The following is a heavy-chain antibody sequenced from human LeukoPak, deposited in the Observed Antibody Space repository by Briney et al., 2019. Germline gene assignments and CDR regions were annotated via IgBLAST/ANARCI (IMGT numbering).Heavy chain of an antibody. CDR2: IYYVRTN. J-gene: IGHJ4*02. Sequence: PSETLSLAXTVSGDSISSWTYYWAWIRQPPGKGLEWIGTIYYVRTNYYNPSLKTRGPMSLDTSNSQFSLKLNPVTAPTTIVLYCAYGSNSAADHWGQGTLVTVSS. CDR1: GDSISSWTYY. CDR3: AYGSNSAADH. V-gene: IGHV4-39*01. D-gene: IGHD4-23*01.